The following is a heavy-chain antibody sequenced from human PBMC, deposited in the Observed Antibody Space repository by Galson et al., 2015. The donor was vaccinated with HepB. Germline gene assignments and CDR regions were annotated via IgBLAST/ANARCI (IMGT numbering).Heavy chain of an antibody. V-gene: IGHV3-30*18. CDR1: GFTFSAYG. CDR3: AKDRAVTTPSNYFDS. Sequence: SLRLSCAASGFTFSAYGMHWVRQAPGKGLEWVAFISFDESDKNYADSVKGRFTVSRDNSKNTLSLQMKSLRVVDTALYYCAKDRAVTTPSNYFDSWGQGTLVTVSS. D-gene: IGHD4-17*01. J-gene: IGHJ4*02. CDR2: ISFDESDK.